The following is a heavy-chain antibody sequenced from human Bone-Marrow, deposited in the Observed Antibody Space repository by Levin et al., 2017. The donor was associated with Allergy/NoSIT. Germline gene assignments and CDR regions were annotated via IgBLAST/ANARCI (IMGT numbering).Heavy chain of an antibody. CDR2: IYHSGTT. D-gene: IGHD3-9*01. Sequence: SQTLSLTCSVSGGSISSSSYYWGWIRQPPGKGLEGIGRIYHSGTTYYNPSLKSRVTISVDTSKKPFSLKLTSVTAAATAVYDCSRRSDMLTGAYDYWGQGTLVTVSS. V-gene: IGHV4-39*01. CDR3: SRRSDMLTGAYDY. CDR1: GGSISSSSYY. J-gene: IGHJ4*02.